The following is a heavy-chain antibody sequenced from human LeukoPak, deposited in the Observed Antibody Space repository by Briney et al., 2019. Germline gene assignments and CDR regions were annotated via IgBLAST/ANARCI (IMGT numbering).Heavy chain of an antibody. CDR3: ARDGGYCSGGTCYSTH. Sequence: PGGSLRLSCAASGFTFSSYWMNWVRQAGGKGREWVANIKQDGSEKYYVDSVKGRFTISRDNAKDSLYLQMNCLRAEDTAVYYCARDGGYCSGGTCYSTHWGQGTLVTVSS. CDR2: IKQDGSEK. V-gene: IGHV3-7*03. D-gene: IGHD2-15*01. CDR1: GFTFSSYW. J-gene: IGHJ4*02.